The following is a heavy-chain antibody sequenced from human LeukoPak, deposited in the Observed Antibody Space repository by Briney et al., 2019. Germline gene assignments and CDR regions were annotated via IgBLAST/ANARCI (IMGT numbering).Heavy chain of an antibody. CDR3: ASGNTGYDRDAFDS. CDR1: GGSISSGGYS. V-gene: IGHV4-30-2*01. CDR2: IYHSGTT. J-gene: IGHJ3*02. D-gene: IGHD5-12*01. Sequence: PSETLSLTCAVSGGSISSGGYSWSWVRQPPGEGLEWVGYIYHSGTTYYNPSLQSRVTISLDRSKNQFSLKLSSMTAADTAVYYCASGNTGYDRDAFDSWGQGRMVSVCS.